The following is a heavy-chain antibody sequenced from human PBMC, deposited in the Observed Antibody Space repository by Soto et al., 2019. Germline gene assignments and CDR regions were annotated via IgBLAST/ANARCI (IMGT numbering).Heavy chain of an antibody. CDR2: IYYSGST. Sequence: SETLSLTCTVSGGSISSGDYYWSWIRQPPGKGLEWIGYIYYSGSTYYNPSLKSRVTISVDTSKNQFSLKLSSVTAADTAVYYCARVNPNSSGSERFDYWGQGXLVTVPS. D-gene: IGHD3-22*01. CDR3: ARVNPNSSGSERFDY. CDR1: GGSISSGDYY. J-gene: IGHJ4*02. V-gene: IGHV4-30-4*01.